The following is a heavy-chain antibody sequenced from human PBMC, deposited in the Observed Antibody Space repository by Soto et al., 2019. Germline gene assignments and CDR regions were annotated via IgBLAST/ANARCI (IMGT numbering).Heavy chain of an antibody. CDR1: GFSLSTSGVG. CDR2: IYWDDDK. CDR3: AHRGGTADHRFSGRDGFDI. V-gene: IGHV2-5*02. Sequence: QITLKESGPTLVKPTQTLTLTCTFSGFSLSTSGVGVGWIRQPPGKALEWLALIYWDDDKRYSPSLKSRLPITKDTSKNQVVLTMTNMDPVDTATYYCAHRGGTADHRFSGRDGFDIWGQGTMVTVSS. J-gene: IGHJ3*02. D-gene: IGHD2-21*02.